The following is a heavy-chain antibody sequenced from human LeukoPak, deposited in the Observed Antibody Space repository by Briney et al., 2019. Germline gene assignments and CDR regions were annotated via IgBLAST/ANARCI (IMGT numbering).Heavy chain of an antibody. CDR3: AKEASGYVGYYMDV. V-gene: IGHV3-23*01. CDR1: GFSFITSA. J-gene: IGHJ6*03. Sequence: GGSLRLSCVDPGFSFITSALCWVRQAPGKGLGWVSALSGSGGSTYYADSVKGRFTISRDNSKNTLSLQMNSLRAEDTAVYYCAKEASGYVGYYMDVWGKGTTVTVSS. D-gene: IGHD5-12*01. CDR2: LSGSGGST.